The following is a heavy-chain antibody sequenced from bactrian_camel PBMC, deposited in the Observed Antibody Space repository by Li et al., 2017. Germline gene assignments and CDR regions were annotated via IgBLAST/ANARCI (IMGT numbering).Heavy chain of an antibody. V-gene: IGHV3S53*01. CDR2: IDSDGST. CDR1: GQLYSYYC. J-gene: IGHJ4*01. Sequence: HVQLVESGGDSVQAGRSLRLSCTVSGQLYSYYCLGWFRQAPGKEREGVAAIDSDGSTSYADSVKGRFTISQDNAKNTMYLQMDSLNSEDTALYYCAARIAIRGTYEYKYWGRGTQVTVS. D-gene: IGHD4*01. CDR3: AARIAIRGTYEYKY.